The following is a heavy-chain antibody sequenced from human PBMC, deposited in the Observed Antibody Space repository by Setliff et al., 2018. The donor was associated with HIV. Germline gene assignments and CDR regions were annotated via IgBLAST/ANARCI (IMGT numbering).Heavy chain of an antibody. CDR3: ARDSSGWYGNAFDI. Sequence: PGGSLRLSCAASGFTFSSYEMNWVRQAPGKGLEWVSYISSSGSTIYYADSVRGRFTISRDNAKNTLYLQMNSLRAEDTAVYYCARDSSGWYGNAFDIWGQGTMVTVSS. D-gene: IGHD6-19*01. CDR1: GFTFSSYE. V-gene: IGHV3-48*03. J-gene: IGHJ3*02. CDR2: ISSSGSTI.